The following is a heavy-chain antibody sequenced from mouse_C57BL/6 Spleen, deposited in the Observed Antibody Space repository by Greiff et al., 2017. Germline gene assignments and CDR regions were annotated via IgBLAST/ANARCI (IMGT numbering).Heavy chain of an antibody. V-gene: IGHV2-2*01. CDR3: ASPANWDPCAY. J-gene: IGHJ3*01. D-gene: IGHD4-1*01. CDR2: IWSGGST. Sequence: QVQLQQSGPGLVQPSQSLSITCTVSGFSLTSYGVHWVRQSPGKGLEWLGVIWSGGSTDYNAAFISRLSISKDNSKSQVFFKMNSLQADDTAIYYCASPANWDPCAYWGQGTLVTVSA. CDR1: GFSLTSYG.